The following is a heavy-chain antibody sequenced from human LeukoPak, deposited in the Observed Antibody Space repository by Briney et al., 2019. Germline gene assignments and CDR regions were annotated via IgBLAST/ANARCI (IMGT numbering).Heavy chain of an antibody. Sequence: TGGSLRLSCAASGFMFNNYWMNWVRQAPGKGPEWLATIKEDGTEKYYVDSVKGRFIISRDNAKNSLSLQMSSLGAEDTAVYDCATEGSGSSWGQGTLITVTS. CDR3: ATEGSGSS. V-gene: IGHV3-7*04. CDR1: GFMFNNYW. J-gene: IGHJ5*02. D-gene: IGHD3-10*01. CDR2: IKEDGTEK.